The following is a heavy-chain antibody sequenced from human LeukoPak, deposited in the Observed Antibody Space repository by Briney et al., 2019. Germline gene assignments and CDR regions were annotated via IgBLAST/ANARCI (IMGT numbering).Heavy chain of an antibody. Sequence: GGSLRLSCAASGFTFDDYAMHWVRQAPGKGLEWVSGISWNSGSIGYADSVKGRFTISRDNAKNSLYLQMNSLRAEDTALYYCAKENCGGDCYGAFDIWGQGTMVTVSS. CDR1: GFTFDDYA. CDR3: AKENCGGDCYGAFDI. D-gene: IGHD2-21*02. V-gene: IGHV3-9*01. J-gene: IGHJ3*02. CDR2: ISWNSGSI.